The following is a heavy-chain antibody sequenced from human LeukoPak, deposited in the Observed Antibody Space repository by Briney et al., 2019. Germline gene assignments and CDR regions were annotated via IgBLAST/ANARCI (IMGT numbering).Heavy chain of an antibody. CDR2: IYYSGST. D-gene: IGHD6-19*01. V-gene: IGHV4-59*12. Sequence: SETLSLTCAVSGGSISSYYWSWIRQPPGKGLEWIGYIYYSGSTYYNPSLKSRLTISLDTSKNQFSLKLSSVTAADTAVYYCARDPGSGWYYFDYWGQGTPVTVPS. CDR3: ARDPGSGWYYFDY. J-gene: IGHJ4*02. CDR1: GGSISSYY.